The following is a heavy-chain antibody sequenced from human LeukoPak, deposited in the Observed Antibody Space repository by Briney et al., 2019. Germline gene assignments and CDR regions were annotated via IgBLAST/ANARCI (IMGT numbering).Heavy chain of an antibody. CDR1: GGSISSYY. CDR3: ARFSGYDPSGLFDY. J-gene: IGHJ4*02. CDR2: INHSGST. Sequence: PSETLSLTCTVSGGSISSYYWSWIRQPPGKGLEWIGEINHSGSTNYNPSLKSRVTISVDTSKNQFSLKLSSVTAADTAVYYCARFSGYDPSGLFDYWGQGTLVTVSS. V-gene: IGHV4-34*01. D-gene: IGHD5-12*01.